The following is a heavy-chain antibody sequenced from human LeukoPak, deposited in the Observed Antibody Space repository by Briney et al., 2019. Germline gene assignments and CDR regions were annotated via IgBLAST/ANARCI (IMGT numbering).Heavy chain of an antibody. D-gene: IGHD5-12*01. V-gene: IGHV4-34*01. J-gene: IGHJ4*02. CDR2: INHSGST. Sequence: SETLSLTCAVYGGSFSGYYRSWIRQPPGKGLEWIGEINHSGSTNYNPSLKSRVTISVDTSKNQFSLKLSSVTAADTAVYYCARTPAVWWLVNKFDYWGQGTLVTVSS. CDR1: GGSFSGYY. CDR3: ARTPAVWWLVNKFDY.